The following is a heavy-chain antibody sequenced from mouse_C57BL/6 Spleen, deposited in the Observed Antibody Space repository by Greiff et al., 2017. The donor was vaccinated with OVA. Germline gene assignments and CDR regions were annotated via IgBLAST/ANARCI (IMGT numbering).Heavy chain of an antibody. CDR3: ARARYYFDY. V-gene: IGHV5-16*01. J-gene: IGHJ2*01. CDR2: INYDGSST. Sequence: EVQLQESEGGLVQPGSSMKLSCTASGFTFSDYYMAWVRQVPEKGLEWVANINYDGSSTYYLDSLKSRFIISRDNAKNILYLQMSSLKSEDTATYYCARARYYFDYWGQGTTLTVSS. CDR1: GFTFSDYY.